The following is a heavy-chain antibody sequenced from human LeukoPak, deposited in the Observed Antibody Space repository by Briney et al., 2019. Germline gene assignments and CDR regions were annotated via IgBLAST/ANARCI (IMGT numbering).Heavy chain of an antibody. CDR2: IYRNADGGTT. D-gene: IGHD2-2*01. Sequence: GGSLRLSCAASGFTFSNAWMTWVRQAPGKGLEWVGRIYRNADGGTTDYAAPVKGRFTISRDDSKNTLYLQMNSLKTEDTAVYYCTTDSYCSTTTCYASSNYYYGLDAWGQGTSVTVSS. CDR1: GFTFSNAW. V-gene: IGHV3-15*05. CDR3: TTDSYCSTTTCYASSNYYYGLDA. J-gene: IGHJ6*02.